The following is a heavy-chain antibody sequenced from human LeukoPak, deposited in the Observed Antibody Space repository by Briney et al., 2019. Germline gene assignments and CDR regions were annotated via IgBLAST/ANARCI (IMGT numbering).Heavy chain of an antibody. CDR3: ARVGASGTTPPFYFDN. Sequence: PGGSLRLSCAASGFTFNTYSMSWVRQAPGKGLEWVSSIGTNSDYMFYADSVKGRFTISRDNAKNSLYLQMNGLRAEDTAVYYCARVGASGTTPPFYFDNWGQGTLVTVSS. V-gene: IGHV3-21*01. D-gene: IGHD3-10*01. J-gene: IGHJ4*02. CDR2: IGTNSDYM. CDR1: GFTFNTYS.